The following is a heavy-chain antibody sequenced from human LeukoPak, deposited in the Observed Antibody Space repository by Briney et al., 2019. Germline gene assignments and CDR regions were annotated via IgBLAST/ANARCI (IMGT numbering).Heavy chain of an antibody. Sequence: SETLSLTCTVSGGSISSSGYYWGWSRQPPGKGREWIGGIYYSGSTYYNPSLNRRVTISVDTSKNQFSLKLSSVTAADPAVYYCARDHSGAGGDDAFDTWGQGTMVTVSS. CDR2: IYYSGST. V-gene: IGHV4-39*07. CDR3: ARDHSGAGGDDAFDT. J-gene: IGHJ3*02. D-gene: IGHD6-19*01. CDR1: GGSISSSGYY.